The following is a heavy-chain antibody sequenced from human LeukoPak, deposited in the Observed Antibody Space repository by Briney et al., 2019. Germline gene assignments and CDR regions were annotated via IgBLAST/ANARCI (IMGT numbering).Heavy chain of an antibody. CDR1: GFTLSSYW. CDR3: AKWGDYDILTGYYDPDY. Sequence: GGSLRLSCAASGFTLSSYWMHWVRQAPGKGLVWVSAISGRDDSTYYADSVKGRFTISRDTSKNTLFLQMNSLRAEDTAVYYCAKWGDYDILTGYYDPDYWGQGTLVTVSS. CDR2: ISGRDDST. V-gene: IGHV3-23*01. D-gene: IGHD3-9*01. J-gene: IGHJ4*02.